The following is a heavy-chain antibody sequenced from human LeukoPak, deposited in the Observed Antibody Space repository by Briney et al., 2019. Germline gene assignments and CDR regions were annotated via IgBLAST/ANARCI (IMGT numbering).Heavy chain of an antibody. Sequence: PSETLSLTCTVSGGSISSGGYYWSWIRQHPGKGLEWIGYIYYSGSTYYNPSLKSRVTISVDTSKNQFSLKLSSVTAADTAVYHCAREAMYSYGNNFDYWGQGTLVTVSS. V-gene: IGHV4-31*03. J-gene: IGHJ4*02. D-gene: IGHD5-18*01. CDR2: IYYSGST. CDR3: AREAMYSYGNNFDY. CDR1: GGSISSGGYY.